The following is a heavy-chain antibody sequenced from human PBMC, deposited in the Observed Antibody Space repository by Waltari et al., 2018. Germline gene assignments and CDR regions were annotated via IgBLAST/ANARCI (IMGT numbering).Heavy chain of an antibody. J-gene: IGHJ3*01. V-gene: IGHV4-39*01. CDR1: GGSINSNRHY. Sequence: QLHLQESGPGLVKPSETLSLTCSVSGGSINSNRHYWGWIRQPPGKGPEWTGTISYSGATYNNPSLKSRVTISVDTSKNQYSLKLTSVTAADTAVYYCATYIGASIGTAAFDVWGQGTMVTVSS. CDR3: ATYIGASIGTAAFDV. CDR2: ISYSGAT. D-gene: IGHD5-12*01.